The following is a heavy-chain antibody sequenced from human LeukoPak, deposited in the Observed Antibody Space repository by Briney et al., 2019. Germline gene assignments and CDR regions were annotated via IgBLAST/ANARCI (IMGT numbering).Heavy chain of an antibody. CDR2: ISTSSSTR. J-gene: IGHJ4*02. CDR3: AKGNGDMASDY. CDR1: GFTFRRYS. V-gene: IGHV3-48*01. Sequence: GGSLRLSCVASGFTFRRYSMTWVRQAPGKGLEWISYISTSSSTRYYAGSVKGRFTTSRDNAKNLLYLQMNSLRVEDTAVYYCAKGNGDMASDYWGQGTLVTVSS. D-gene: IGHD2-21*02.